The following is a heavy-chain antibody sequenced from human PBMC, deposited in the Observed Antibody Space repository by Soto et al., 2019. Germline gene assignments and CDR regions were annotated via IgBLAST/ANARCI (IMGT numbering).Heavy chain of an antibody. D-gene: IGHD3-16*01. V-gene: IGHV1-69*02. CDR3: ARGDGMMGDAFDI. J-gene: IGHJ3*02. CDR2: IIPILGIA. Sequence: QVQLVQSGAEVKKPGSSVKVSCKASGGTFSSYTISWVRQAPGQGLEWMGRIIPILGIANYAQKFQGRVTITADKSTSTAYMELSSLRSEDTAVYYCARGDGMMGDAFDIWGQGTMVTVSS. CDR1: GGTFSSYT.